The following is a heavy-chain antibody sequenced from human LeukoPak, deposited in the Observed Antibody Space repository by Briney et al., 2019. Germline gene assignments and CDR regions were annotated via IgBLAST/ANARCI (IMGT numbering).Heavy chain of an antibody. J-gene: IGHJ4*02. CDR2: INHSGST. Sequence: SETLSLTCAVYGRSFSGYYWSWIRQPPGKGLEWIGEINHSGSTNYNPSLKSRVTISVDTSKNQFSLKLSSVTAADTAVYYCARGRWLRLVDYWGQGTLVTVSS. CDR1: GRSFSGYY. D-gene: IGHD5-12*01. CDR3: ARGRWLRLVDY. V-gene: IGHV4-34*01.